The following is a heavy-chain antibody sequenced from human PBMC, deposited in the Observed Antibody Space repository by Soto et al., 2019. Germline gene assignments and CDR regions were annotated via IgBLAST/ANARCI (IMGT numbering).Heavy chain of an antibody. V-gene: IGHV4-59*01. CDR3: ATWSNSSVLYGAFDV. CDR1: GGSISGYY. CDR2: VYHSGST. Sequence: SETLSLTCSVSGGSISGYYCTWIRQPPGKGLEWIGYVYHSGSTNYNPSLKSRVTMPIDTSKNQFSLKLSSVTTPDTDVYYCATWSNSSVLYGAFDVWGRGTMVTV. J-gene: IGHJ3*01. D-gene: IGHD6-19*01.